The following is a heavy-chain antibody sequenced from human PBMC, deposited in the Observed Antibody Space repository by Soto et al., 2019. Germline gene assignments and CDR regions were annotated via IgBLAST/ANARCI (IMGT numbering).Heavy chain of an antibody. J-gene: IGHJ4*02. CDR3: ARGPYYYDSSGYPDY. CDR1: GFTFSTYS. Sequence: EVQLVESGGGLGKPGGSLRLSCAASGFTFSTYSMNWVRQAPGKGLEWVSSISSSSSYIYYADSVKGRFTISRDNAKNSLYLQMNSLRAEDTAVYYCARGPYYYDSSGYPDYWGQGTLVTVSS. V-gene: IGHV3-21*01. CDR2: ISSSSSYI. D-gene: IGHD3-22*01.